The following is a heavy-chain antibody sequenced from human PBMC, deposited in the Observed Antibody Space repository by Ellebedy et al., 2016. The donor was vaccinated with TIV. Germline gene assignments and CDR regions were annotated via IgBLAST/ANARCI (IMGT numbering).Heavy chain of an antibody. D-gene: IGHD1-1*01. CDR3: AREKSGHKWNDGFDS. Sequence: GESLKISCEASRFTFSTYSMKWVRQAPGKGLEWISYIGSRSGIFRYADSVKGRFTISRDNAKNSLYLQMNSLRADDAAVYYCAREKSGHKWNDGFDSWGQGTLVTVSS. V-gene: IGHV3-48*04. CDR2: IGSRSGIF. J-gene: IGHJ4*02. CDR1: RFTFSTYS.